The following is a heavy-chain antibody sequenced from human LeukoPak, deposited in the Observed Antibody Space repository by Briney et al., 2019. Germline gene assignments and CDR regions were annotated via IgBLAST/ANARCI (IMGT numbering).Heavy chain of an antibody. V-gene: IGHV4-34*01. D-gene: IGHD3-22*01. CDR2: IYHSGST. Sequence: SETLSLTCAVYGGSFSGYYWSWIRQPPGKGLEWIGEIYHSGSTNYNPSLKSRVTISVDKSKNQFSLKLSSVTAADTAVYYCARAEGDDSSGYYPSHFDYWGQGTLVTVSS. J-gene: IGHJ4*02. CDR3: ARAEGDDSSGYYPSHFDY. CDR1: GGSFSGYY.